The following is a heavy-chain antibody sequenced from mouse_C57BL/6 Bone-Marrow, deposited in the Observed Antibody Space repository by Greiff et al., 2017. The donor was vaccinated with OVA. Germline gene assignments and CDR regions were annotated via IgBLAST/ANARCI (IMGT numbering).Heavy chain of an antibody. V-gene: IGHV1-15*01. CDR3: YYYGSSYGYFDV. CDR1: GYTFTDYE. D-gene: IGHD1-1*01. CDR2: IDPETGGT. J-gene: IGHJ1*03. Sequence: QVQLQQPGAELVKPGASVTLSCKASGYTFTDYEMHWVKQTPVHGLEWIGAIDPETGGTAYNQKFKGKAILTADKSSSTAYMELRSLTSEDSAVYYIYYYGSSYGYFDVWGTGTTVTVSS.